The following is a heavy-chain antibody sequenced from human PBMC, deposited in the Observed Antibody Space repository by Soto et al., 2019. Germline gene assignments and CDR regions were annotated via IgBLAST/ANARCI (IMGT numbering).Heavy chain of an antibody. CDR1: GFTFSSYG. J-gene: IGHJ5*02. CDR2: ISYDGSSK. V-gene: IGHV3-30*18. CDR3: AKGSIVGATKDWFDP. Sequence: PGGSLTLSCAASGFTFSSYGMYWVRQAPGKGLEWVAVISYDGSSKYYADSVKGRLTISRDNSENTLYLQMNSLRAEDTAVYYCAKGSIVGATKDWFDPWGQGTLVTVSS. D-gene: IGHD1-26*01.